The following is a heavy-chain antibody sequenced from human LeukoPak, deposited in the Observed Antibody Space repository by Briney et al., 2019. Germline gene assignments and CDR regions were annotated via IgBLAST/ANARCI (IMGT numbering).Heavy chain of an antibody. D-gene: IGHD3-22*01. Sequence: GGSLRLSCAASGFTFGSYAMSWVRQAPGKGLEWVSAISGSGGSTYYADSVKGRFTISRDNSKNTLYLQMNSLRAEDTAVYYCAKSRITMIVVVRNDAFDIWGQGTMVTVSS. CDR1: GFTFGSYA. V-gene: IGHV3-23*01. J-gene: IGHJ3*02. CDR3: AKSRITMIVVVRNDAFDI. CDR2: ISGSGGST.